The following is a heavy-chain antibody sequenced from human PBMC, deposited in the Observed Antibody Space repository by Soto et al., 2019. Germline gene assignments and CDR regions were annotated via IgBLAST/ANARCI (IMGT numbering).Heavy chain of an antibody. CDR2: INHSGST. J-gene: IGHJ1*01. CDR3: ARGKGSGWSPKYFQH. V-gene: IGHV4-34*01. Sequence: SETLSLTCAVYGGSFSGYYWSWIRQPPGKGLEWIGEINHSGSTNYNPSLKSRVTISVDTSKNQFSLKLSSVTAADTAVYYCARGKGSGWSPKYFQHWGQGTLVTVSS. CDR1: GGSFSGYY. D-gene: IGHD6-19*01.